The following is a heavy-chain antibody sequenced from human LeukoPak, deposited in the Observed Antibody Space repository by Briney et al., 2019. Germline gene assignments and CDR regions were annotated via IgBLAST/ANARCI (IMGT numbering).Heavy chain of an antibody. CDR3: ARVSVAGTGASDI. CDR1: GGSISSYY. CDR2: IYYSGST. V-gene: IGHV4-59*01. D-gene: IGHD6-19*01. Sequence: SETLSLTCTVSGGSISSYYWSWIRQPPGKGLEWIGYIYYSGSTNYNPSLKSRVTISVDTSKNQFSLKLSSVTAADTAVYYCARVSVAGTGASDIWGQGTMVTVSS. J-gene: IGHJ3*02.